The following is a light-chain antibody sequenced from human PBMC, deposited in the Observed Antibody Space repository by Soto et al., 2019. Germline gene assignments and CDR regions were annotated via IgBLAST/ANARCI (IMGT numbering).Light chain of an antibody. Sequence: DIQMTQSPSSLSASVGDRVTITFRARQSISSYLNWYQQKPGKAPKLLIYAASSLQSGVPSRFSGSGSGTDFTLTISSLQPEDFATYYCQQSYSTLFTFGPGTKVDIK. J-gene: IGKJ3*01. CDR1: QSISSY. CDR3: QQSYSTLFT. CDR2: AAS. V-gene: IGKV1-39*01.